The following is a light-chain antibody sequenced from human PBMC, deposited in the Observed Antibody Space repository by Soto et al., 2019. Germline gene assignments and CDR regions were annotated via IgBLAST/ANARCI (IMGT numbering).Light chain of an antibody. Sequence: QSALTQPRSVSGSPGQSATISCTGTSSDVGGYNYVSWYQQHPGKAPKLMIYDVSKRPSGVPDRFSGSKSGNTASLTISGLQAEDEADYYCCSYAGSYTFGVFGTGTKLTVL. J-gene: IGLJ1*01. V-gene: IGLV2-11*01. CDR2: DVS. CDR1: SSDVGGYNY. CDR3: CSYAGSYTFGV.